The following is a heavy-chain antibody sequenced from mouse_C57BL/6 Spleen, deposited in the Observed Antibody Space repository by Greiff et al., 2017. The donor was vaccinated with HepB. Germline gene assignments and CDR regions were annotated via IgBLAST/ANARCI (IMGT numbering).Heavy chain of an antibody. J-gene: IGHJ3*01. V-gene: IGHV5-9-1*02. CDR1: GFTFSSYA. Sequence: EVKVVESGEGLVKPGGSLKLSCAASGFTFSSYAMSWVRQTPEKRLEWVAYISSGGDYIYYADTVKGRFTISRDNARNTLYLQMSSLKSEDTAMYYCTRDYYSNYRFAYWGQGTLVTVSA. CDR2: ISSGGDYI. CDR3: TRDYYSNYRFAY. D-gene: IGHD2-5*01.